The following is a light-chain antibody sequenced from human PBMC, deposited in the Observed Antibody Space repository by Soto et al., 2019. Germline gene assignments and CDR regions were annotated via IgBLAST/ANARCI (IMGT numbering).Light chain of an antibody. Sequence: EIVLTQSPATLSLSPGERATLSCRASQSVSSYLAWYQQRPGQAPRLLIFDAPNRATGIPARFSGSGSGTDFTLTISSLEPEDLAVYYCQQRSKWAGTFGQGTKVDIK. CDR3: QQRSKWAGT. V-gene: IGKV3-11*01. CDR1: QSVSSY. J-gene: IGKJ1*01. CDR2: DAP.